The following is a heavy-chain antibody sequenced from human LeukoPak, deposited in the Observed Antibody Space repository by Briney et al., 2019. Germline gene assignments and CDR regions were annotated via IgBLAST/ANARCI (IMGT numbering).Heavy chain of an antibody. CDR1: GYTFTSYG. CDR2: MNPNSGNT. CDR3: ARGRATITSLYYGMDV. V-gene: IGHV1-8*02. J-gene: IGHJ6*02. Sequence: ASVKVSCKASGYTFTSYGISWVRQAPGQGLEWMGWMNPNSGNTGYAQKFQGRVTMTRNTSISTAYMELSSLRSEDTAVYYCARGRATITSLYYGMDVWGQGTTVTVSS. D-gene: IGHD5-12*01.